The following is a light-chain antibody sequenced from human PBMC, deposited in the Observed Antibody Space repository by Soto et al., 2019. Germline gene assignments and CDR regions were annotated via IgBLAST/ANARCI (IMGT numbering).Light chain of an antibody. J-gene: IGKJ1*01. CDR2: DTS. V-gene: IGKV3-11*01. CDR3: QQRSDWPPT. Sequence: EIVLTQSPATLSLSPGERATLSCRASQTVGSYLAWFRQTPGQTPRLRIYDTSIRATGVPARFSGSGSGTDFTLTISSLEAEDFAIYYCQQRSDWPPTFGQGTKV. CDR1: QTVGSY.